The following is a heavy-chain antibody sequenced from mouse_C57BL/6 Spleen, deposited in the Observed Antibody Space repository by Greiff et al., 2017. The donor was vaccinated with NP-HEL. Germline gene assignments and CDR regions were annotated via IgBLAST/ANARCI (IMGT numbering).Heavy chain of an antibody. CDR1: GYSFTGYY. Sequence: EVQLQQSGPELVKPGASVKISCKASGYSFTGYYMNWVKQSPEKSLEWIGEINPSTGGTTYNQKFKAKATLTVDKSSSTAYMQLKSLTSEDSAVYHCARSITTVVPYFDYWGQGTTLTVSS. J-gene: IGHJ2*01. D-gene: IGHD1-1*01. V-gene: IGHV1-42*01. CDR3: ARSITTVVPYFDY. CDR2: INPSTGGT.